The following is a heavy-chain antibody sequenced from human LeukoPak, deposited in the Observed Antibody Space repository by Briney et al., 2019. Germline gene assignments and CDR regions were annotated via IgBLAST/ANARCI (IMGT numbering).Heavy chain of an antibody. CDR3: ARESASLYYYGMDV. V-gene: IGHV3-30-3*01. J-gene: IGHJ6*02. CDR1: GFTFSSYA. Sequence: PGGSLRLSCAASGFTFSSYAMHWVRQAAGKGLEWVAVISYDGDNKYYADSVKGRFTISRDNAKNTLYLQMNSLRAEDTAVYYCARESASLYYYGMDVWGQGTTVTVSS. D-gene: IGHD6-25*01. CDR2: ISYDGDNK.